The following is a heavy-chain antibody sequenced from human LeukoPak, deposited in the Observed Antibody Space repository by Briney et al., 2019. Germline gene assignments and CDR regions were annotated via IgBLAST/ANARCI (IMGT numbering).Heavy chain of an antibody. CDR3: ARRRRIVGATPGAFDI. CDR1: GGSFSGYY. Sequence: SETLSLTCAVYGGSFSGYYWSWIRQPPGKGLEWIGEINHSGGTNYNPSLKSRVTISVDTSKNQFSLKLSSVTAADTAVYYCARRRRIVGATPGAFDIWGQGTMVTVSS. J-gene: IGHJ3*02. D-gene: IGHD1-26*01. CDR2: INHSGGT. V-gene: IGHV4-34*01.